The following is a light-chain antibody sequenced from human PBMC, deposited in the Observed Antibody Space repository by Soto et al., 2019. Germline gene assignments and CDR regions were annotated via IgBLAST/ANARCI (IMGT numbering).Light chain of an antibody. CDR1: SSDVGGYNY. V-gene: IGLV2-14*01. J-gene: IGLJ3*02. CDR2: EVS. Sequence: QSALTQPASVYESPGQSITISCSGTSSDVGGYNYVSWYQQHPGKAPKLMIYEVSNRPSGVSNRFSGSKSGNTASLTISGLQAEDEADYYCSSYTSSRSWLFGGGTKLTVL. CDR3: SSYTSSRSWL.